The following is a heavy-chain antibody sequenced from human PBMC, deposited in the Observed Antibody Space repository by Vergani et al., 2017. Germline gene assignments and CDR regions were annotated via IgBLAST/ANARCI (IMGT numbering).Heavy chain of an antibody. Sequence: EVQLVQSGAEVTKPGATMKISCKVSGYTFTDHYMHWVKQAPGKGLEWMGRVDPEDGETIYAEKFKGRVTIAADTSTDTAHLELSSLRSEDTAVYYCATPQAVTTGGMEVWGQGTTVIVSS. CDR3: ATPQAVTTGGMEV. CDR2: VDPEDGET. CDR1: GYTFTDHY. D-gene: IGHD4-17*01. V-gene: IGHV1-69-2*01. J-gene: IGHJ6*02.